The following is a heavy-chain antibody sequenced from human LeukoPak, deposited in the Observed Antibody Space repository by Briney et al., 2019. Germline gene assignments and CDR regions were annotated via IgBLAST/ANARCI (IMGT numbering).Heavy chain of an antibody. CDR3: AREAEDIVVVVAARPTYYFDY. V-gene: IGHV4-4*02. J-gene: IGHJ4*02. Sequence: SETLSLTCAVSGGSISSSNWWSWVRQPPGKGLEWIGEIYHSGSTNYNPSLKSRVTISVDKSKNQFSLKLSSVTAADTAVYYCAREAEDIVVVVAARPTYYFDYWGQGTLVTVSS. CDR1: GGSISSSNW. CDR2: IYHSGST. D-gene: IGHD2-15*01.